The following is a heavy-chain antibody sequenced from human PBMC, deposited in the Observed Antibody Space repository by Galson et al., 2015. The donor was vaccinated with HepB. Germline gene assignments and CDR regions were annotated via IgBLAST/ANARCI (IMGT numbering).Heavy chain of an antibody. V-gene: IGHV1-69*02. CDR1: GGTFSSYT. CDR3: AITLPRVVVGGAFDI. D-gene: IGHD3-22*01. J-gene: IGHJ3*02. CDR2: IIPILGIA. Sequence: SVKVSCKASGGTFSSYTISWVRQAPGQGLEWMGRIIPILGIANYAQKFQGRVTITADKSTSTAYMELSSLRSEDTAVYYCAITLPRVVVGGAFDIWGQGTMVTVSS.